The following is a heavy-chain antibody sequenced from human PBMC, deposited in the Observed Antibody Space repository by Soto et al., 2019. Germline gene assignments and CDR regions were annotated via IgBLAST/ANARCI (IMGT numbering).Heavy chain of an antibody. J-gene: IGHJ3*02. CDR3: ATVGITFGGVIGDAFHI. D-gene: IGHD3-16*02. CDR2: ISSTRSTM. V-gene: IGHV3-48*02. CDR1: GFTFSSYS. Sequence: GGSLRLSCAASGFTFSSYSMNWVRQAPGKGLEWISYISSTRSTMYCADSVKGRFTISRDNAKNSLYLQMNSLRDEDTAVYYCATVGITFGGVIGDAFHIWGQGTMVTVSS.